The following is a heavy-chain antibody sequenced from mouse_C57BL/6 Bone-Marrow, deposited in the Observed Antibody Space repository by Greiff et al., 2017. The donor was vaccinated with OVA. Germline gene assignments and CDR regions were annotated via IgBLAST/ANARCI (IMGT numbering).Heavy chain of an antibody. CDR3: ARWGDHYGSSPYWYFDV. Sequence: QVQLKQPGAELVKPGASVKLSCKASGYTFTSYWMQWVKQRPGQGLEWIGEIDPSDSYTNYNQKFKGKATLTVDTSSSTAYMQLSSLTSEDSAVYYCARWGDHYGSSPYWYFDVWGTGTTVTVSS. CDR1: GYTFTSYW. D-gene: IGHD1-1*01. CDR2: IDPSDSYT. J-gene: IGHJ1*03. V-gene: IGHV1-50*01.